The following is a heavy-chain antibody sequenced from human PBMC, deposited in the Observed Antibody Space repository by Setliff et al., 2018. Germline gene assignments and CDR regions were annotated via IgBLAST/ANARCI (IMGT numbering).Heavy chain of an antibody. CDR2: IYYRGDT. V-gene: IGHV4-39*01. D-gene: IGHD2-15*01. J-gene: IGHJ4*02. CDR3: ARASVVHAIAVGY. Sequence: PSETLSLTCTVSGASLSSGTYYWGWIRQPPGKGLEWIGRIYYRGDTYYNASLKGRLTISVDTAQNQFSLRLTSVTAADTAVYYCARASVVHAIAVGYWGQGTLVTVS. CDR1: GASLSSGTYY.